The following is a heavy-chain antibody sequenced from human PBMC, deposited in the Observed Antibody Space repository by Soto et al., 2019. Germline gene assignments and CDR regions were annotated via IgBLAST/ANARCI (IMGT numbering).Heavy chain of an antibody. CDR1: GFTVSSTY. CDR3: AKVGGGKAARPDFDY. CDR2: IFSSGES. D-gene: IGHD6-6*01. V-gene: IGHV3-66*03. J-gene: IGHJ4*02. Sequence: GGSLRLSCAASGFTVSSTYMSWVRQAPGKGLEWVSIIFSSGESFYADSVKGRFTISRDNSKNTLYLQMNSLRAEDTAVYYCAKVGGGKAARPDFDYWGQGTLVTVSS.